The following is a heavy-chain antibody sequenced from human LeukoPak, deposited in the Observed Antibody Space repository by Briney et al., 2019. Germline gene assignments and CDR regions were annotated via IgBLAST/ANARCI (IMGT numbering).Heavy chain of an antibody. D-gene: IGHD2-21*02. Sequence: ASVKVSCKASGYTFTGYYLHWVRQAPGQGLEWMGRINPNSGGANYAQKFQGRVTMTRATSISTAYMELSRLRSDDTAVYYCARDFCGGDCYSRSTYMDVWGKGTTVTVSS. CDR3: ARDFCGGDCYSRSTYMDV. V-gene: IGHV1-2*06. J-gene: IGHJ6*04. CDR2: INPNSGGA. CDR1: GYTFTGYY.